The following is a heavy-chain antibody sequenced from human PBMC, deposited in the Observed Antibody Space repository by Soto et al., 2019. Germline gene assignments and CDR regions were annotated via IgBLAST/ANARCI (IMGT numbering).Heavy chain of an antibody. CDR1: GFTFGIYS. CDR3: ARGDRFRCSGDRCFSDGLFLS. CDR2: INGSSSTM. Sequence: EVQLVESGGGLVQRGGSLRLSCAASGFTFGIYSMNWVRQAPVKGLECISYINGSSSTMYYADSVKGRFIISRDNADNSLYLQMNSLRDADTAVYYCARGDRFRCSGDRCFSDGLFLSWGQGTLVTVSS. V-gene: IGHV3-48*02. J-gene: IGHJ5*02. D-gene: IGHD2-15*01.